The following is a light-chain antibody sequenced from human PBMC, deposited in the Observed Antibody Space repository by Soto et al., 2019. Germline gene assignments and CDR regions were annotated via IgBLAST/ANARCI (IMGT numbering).Light chain of an antibody. CDR3: QQYNNWPPT. V-gene: IGKV3-15*01. Sequence: ENLLTQSPATLYLSRGDRTPLSCRASQSARSSLGWYQQKPGQPPSLLIYDVSIRATGIPARFNGSGSGTEFTLTISSLQSEDFAVYYCQQYNNWPPTSGQATRLEIK. CDR1: QSARSS. CDR2: DVS. J-gene: IGKJ5*01.